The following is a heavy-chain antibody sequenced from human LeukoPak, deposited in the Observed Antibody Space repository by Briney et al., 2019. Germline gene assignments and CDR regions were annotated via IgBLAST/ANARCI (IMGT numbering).Heavy chain of an antibody. J-gene: IGHJ3*02. CDR2: IYYSGST. D-gene: IGHD3-3*01. Sequence: SETLSLTCTVSGGSISSGGYYWSWIRQHPGKGLEWIGYIYYSGSTYYNPSLKSRVTLSIAPSKNQFSLKLSSVTAADTAVSYCARDRIRWSGYYPSHDAFDIWGQGTMVTVSS. V-gene: IGHV4-31*03. CDR1: GGSISSGGYY. CDR3: ARDRIRWSGYYPSHDAFDI.